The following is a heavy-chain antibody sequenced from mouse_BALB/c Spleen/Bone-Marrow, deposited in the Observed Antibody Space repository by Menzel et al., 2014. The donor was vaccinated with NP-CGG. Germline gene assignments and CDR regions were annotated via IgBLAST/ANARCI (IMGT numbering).Heavy chain of an antibody. CDR2: IDPANGNT. J-gene: IGHJ3*01. V-gene: IGHV14-3*02. D-gene: IGHD1-1*01. CDR3: ASYYYGSSLFAY. Sequence: VQLQQCGAELVKPGASVKLSCTASGFNIKDTYMHWVKQRPEQGLEWIGRIDPANGNTKYDPKFQGKATITADTSSNTAYLQLSSLTSEDTAVYYCASYYYGSSLFAYWGQGTLVTVSA. CDR1: GFNIKDTY.